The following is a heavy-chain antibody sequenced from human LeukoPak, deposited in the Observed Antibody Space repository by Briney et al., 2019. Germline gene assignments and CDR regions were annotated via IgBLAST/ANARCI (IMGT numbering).Heavy chain of an antibody. CDR1: GYTFTGYY. J-gene: IGHJ4*02. CDR3: ARSVSSSWYVDYFDY. CDR2: INPNSGGT. D-gene: IGHD6-13*01. V-gene: IGHV1-2*02. Sequence: ASVKVSCKASGYTFTGYYMHWVRQAPGQGLEWMGWINPNSGGTNYAQKFQGRVTMTRDTSISTAYMELSRLRSDDTAVYYCARSVSSSWYVDYFDYWGQGTLVTVSS.